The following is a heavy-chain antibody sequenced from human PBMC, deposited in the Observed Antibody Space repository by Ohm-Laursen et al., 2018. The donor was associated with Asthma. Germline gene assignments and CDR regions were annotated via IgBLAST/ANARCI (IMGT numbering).Heavy chain of an antibody. D-gene: IGHD3-22*01. CDR1: GYTLTELS. CDR3: ATERYYYDSSGTRINRVFDY. J-gene: IGHJ4*02. CDR2: FDPEDGET. Sequence: SVKVSCKVSGYTLTELSMHWVRQAPGKGLEWMGGFDPEDGETIYAQKFQGRVTMTEDTSTDTAYMELSSLRSEDTAVYYCATERYYYDSSGTRINRVFDYWGQGTLVTVSS. V-gene: IGHV1-24*01.